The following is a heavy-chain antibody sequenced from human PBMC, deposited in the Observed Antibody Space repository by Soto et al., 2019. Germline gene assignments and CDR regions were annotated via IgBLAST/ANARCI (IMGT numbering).Heavy chain of an antibody. CDR2: ITSDSSTR. J-gene: IGHJ4*02. CDR1: GLTFSSFG. V-gene: IGHV3-48*02. D-gene: IGHD3-22*01. CDR3: VRGDGDYYDGNGYLGRH. Sequence: PGGSLRLSCAVSGLTFSSFGMNWVRQAPGKGLEWISYITSDSSTRHYADFVKGRFTISRDNAKNSLYLQMNSLRDEDTAVYYCVRGDGDYYDGNGYLGRHWGQGILVTVSS.